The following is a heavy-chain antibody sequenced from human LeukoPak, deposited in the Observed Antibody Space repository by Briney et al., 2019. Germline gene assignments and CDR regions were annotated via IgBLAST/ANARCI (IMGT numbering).Heavy chain of an antibody. CDR2: IIPMFGTA. J-gene: IGHJ5*02. Sequence: SVKVSCKASGGTFNNYAISWVRQAPGQGLEYMGGIIPMFGTANYAQKFQGRVTITADESTSVAYMELTSLRSEDTAVYYCARGSGSFDPWGQGTLVTVSS. CDR3: ARGSGSFDP. D-gene: IGHD3-10*01. V-gene: IGHV1-69*13. CDR1: GGTFNNYA.